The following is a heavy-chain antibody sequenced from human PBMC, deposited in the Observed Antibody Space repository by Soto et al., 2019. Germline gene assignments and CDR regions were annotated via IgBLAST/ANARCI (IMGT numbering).Heavy chain of an antibody. D-gene: IGHD2-15*01. CDR3: ARAGCDGGTCYTLVGLRYGMDV. J-gene: IGHJ6*02. V-gene: IGHV3-30-3*01. Sequence: QVQLVESGGGVVQPGRSLRLPCAASGFTFSNYAMYWVRQAPGKGLEGVAVISYDGNNKYYADSVKGRFTISRDNSKNTLYLQMNSLRAEDTAVYYCARAGCDGGTCYTLVGLRYGMDVWGQGTTVTVSS. CDR2: ISYDGNNK. CDR1: GFTFSNYA.